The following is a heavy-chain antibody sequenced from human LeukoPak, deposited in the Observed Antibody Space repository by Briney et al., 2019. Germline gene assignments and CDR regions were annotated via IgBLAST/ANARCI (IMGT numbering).Heavy chain of an antibody. CDR1: GYTFTYYY. CDR2: INPNSGGT. V-gene: IGHV1-2*02. CDR3: ARVGIRFSNWFDP. Sequence: ASVNVSCKASGYTFTYYYIHWMRQAPGQGLEWMGWINPNSGGTNYAQKFQGRVTMTRDTSISTAYMELSRLRSDDTAVYYCARVGIRFSNWFDPWGQGTLVTVSS. J-gene: IGHJ5*02. D-gene: IGHD3-3*01.